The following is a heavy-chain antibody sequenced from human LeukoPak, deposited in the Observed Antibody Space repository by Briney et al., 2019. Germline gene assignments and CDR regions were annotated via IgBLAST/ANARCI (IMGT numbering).Heavy chain of an antibody. D-gene: IGHD6-6*01. V-gene: IGHV3-48*01. J-gene: IGHJ6*03. Sequence: GGSLRLSCAASGFTFSSYSMNWVRQAPGKGLEWVSYISSSSSTIYYADSVKGRFTISRDNSKNTLYLQMNSLRAEDTAVYYCAKRMYSSSFSYYMDVWGKGTTVTVSS. CDR3: AKRMYSSSFSYYMDV. CDR1: GFTFSSYS. CDR2: ISSSSSTI.